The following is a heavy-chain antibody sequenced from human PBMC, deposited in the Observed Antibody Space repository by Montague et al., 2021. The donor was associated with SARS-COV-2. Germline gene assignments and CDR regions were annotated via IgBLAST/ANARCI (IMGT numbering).Heavy chain of an antibody. CDR1: GGSISSSHW. D-gene: IGHD4-23*01. J-gene: IGHJ2*01. CDR2: IYHSGSS. Sequence: SETLSLTCAVSGGSISSSHWWSWVRQPPGKGLVWIGEIYHSGSSNYNPSPKSRVTISIDKSKNQFSLKLSSVTAADTAVYYCAREFRTYGYGGQYWYFDLWGRGTLVTVSS. V-gene: IGHV4-4*02. CDR3: AREFRTYGYGGQYWYFDL.